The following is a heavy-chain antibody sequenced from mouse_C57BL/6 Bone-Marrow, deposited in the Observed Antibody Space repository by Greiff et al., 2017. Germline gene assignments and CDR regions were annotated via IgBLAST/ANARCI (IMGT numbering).Heavy chain of an antibody. CDR2: INPNYGTT. V-gene: IGHV1-39*01. J-gene: IGHJ4*01. Sequence: EVQLQQSGPELVKPGASVKISCTASGYSFTDYNMNWVKQSHGKSLEWIGVINPNYGTTSYTQKFKGKATLTVDQSTNTAYLQLNRLTSEDSAVYYGAGGYDYDYDIDYWGQGTAVSVSS. CDR1: GYSFTDYN. D-gene: IGHD2-4*01. CDR3: AGGYDYDYDIDY.